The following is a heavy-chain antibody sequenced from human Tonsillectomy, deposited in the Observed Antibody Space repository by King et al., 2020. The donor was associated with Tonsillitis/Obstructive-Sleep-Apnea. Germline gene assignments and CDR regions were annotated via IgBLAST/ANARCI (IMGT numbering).Heavy chain of an antibody. J-gene: IGHJ4*02. CDR3: AREGAAEEYDFDS. CDR2: ISYDGSNK. CDR1: GFTFSSYA. D-gene: IGHD6-13*01. V-gene: IGHV3-30*04. Sequence: VQLVESGGGVVQPGRSLRLSCAASGFTFSSYAMHWVRQAPGKGLEWVAVISYDGSNKYYADSVKGRFTISRDNSKNTLYLQMNSLRTEDTAVYYCAREGAAEEYDFDSWGQGTLVTVSS.